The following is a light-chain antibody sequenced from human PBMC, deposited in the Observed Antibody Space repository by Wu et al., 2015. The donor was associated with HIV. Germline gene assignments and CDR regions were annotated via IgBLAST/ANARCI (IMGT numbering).Light chain of an antibody. CDR1: QTVSNNY. CDR3: QQYGSSPLT. J-gene: IGKJ4*01. V-gene: IGKV3-20*01. Sequence: DIVLTQSPGTLSLSPGERATLSCRASQTVSNNYLAWYQQKPGQPPRLLIYGASGRATDIPDRFSGGGSGTDFTLIISRLEPEDFAVYYCQQYGSSPLTFGGGTTLEIK. CDR2: GAS.